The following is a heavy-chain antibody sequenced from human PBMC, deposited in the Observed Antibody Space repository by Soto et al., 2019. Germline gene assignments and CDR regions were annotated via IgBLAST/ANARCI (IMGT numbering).Heavy chain of an antibody. D-gene: IGHD1-26*01. CDR3: ARVGGSYSTGLDY. V-gene: IGHV4-59*01. CDR1: GGSISSYF. Sequence: SETLSLTCSVSGGSISSYFWSWIRQPPGKGLEWLGYISYSASTNYNPSLKSRVIISLDASKNQFSLKLSSVTAADTAVYYCARVGGSYSTGLDYWGQGTLVTVSS. CDR2: ISYSAST. J-gene: IGHJ4*02.